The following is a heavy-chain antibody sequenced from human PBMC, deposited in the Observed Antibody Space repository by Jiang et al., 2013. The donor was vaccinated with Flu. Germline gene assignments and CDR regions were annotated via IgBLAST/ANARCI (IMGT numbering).Heavy chain of an antibody. CDR3: ARDRPRGFGMIVVVPLDY. Sequence: GSGLVKPSETLSLTCTVSGGSISSYYWSWIRQPAGKGLEWIGRIYTSGSTNYNPSLKSRVTMSVDTSKNQFSLKLSSVTAADTAVYYCARDRPRGFGMIVVVPLDYWGQGTLVTVSS. CDR2: IYTSGST. CDR1: GGSISSYY. J-gene: IGHJ4*02. V-gene: IGHV4-4*07. D-gene: IGHD3-22*01.